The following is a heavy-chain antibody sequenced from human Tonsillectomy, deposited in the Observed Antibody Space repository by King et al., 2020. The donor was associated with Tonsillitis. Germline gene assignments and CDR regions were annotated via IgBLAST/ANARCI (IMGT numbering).Heavy chain of an antibody. V-gene: IGHV3-30*02. CDR3: AKDVPASFVDY. CDR2: IRSDGSNK. CDR1: GFSFSNYG. D-gene: IGHD3-10*02. Sequence: VQLVESGGGVVQPGGSLRLSCAASGFSFSNYGMHWVRQAPGKGLEWVAFIRSDGSNKYYADPVKGRFTISRDNSKNTQYLQINSPRPVDTAVYYCAKDVPASFVDYWGQGTLVTVSS. J-gene: IGHJ4*02.